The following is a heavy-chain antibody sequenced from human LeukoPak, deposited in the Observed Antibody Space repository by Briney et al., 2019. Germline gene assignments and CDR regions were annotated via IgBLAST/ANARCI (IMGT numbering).Heavy chain of an antibody. D-gene: IGHD2-21*01. V-gene: IGHV1-18*01. CDR2: ISAYNGNT. Sequence: ASVEVSCKASGYTFTSYGISWVRQAPGQGLEWMGWISAYNGNTNYAQKLQGRVTMTTDTSTSTAYMELRSLRSDDTAVYYCASDVSCGGDCHNWFDPWGQGTLVTVSS. J-gene: IGHJ5*02. CDR1: GYTFTSYG. CDR3: ASDVSCGGDCHNWFDP.